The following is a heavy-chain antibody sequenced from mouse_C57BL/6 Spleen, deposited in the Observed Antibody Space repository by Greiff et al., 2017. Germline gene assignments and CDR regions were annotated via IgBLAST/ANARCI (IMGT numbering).Heavy chain of an antibody. CDR2: IWGVGST. J-gene: IGHJ1*03. CDR1: GFSLTSYG. CDR3: ATSYYSNYGGYFDV. D-gene: IGHD2-5*01. V-gene: IGHV2-6*01. Sequence: VKLMESGPGLVAPSQSLSITCTVSGFSLTSYGVDWVRQSPGKGLEWLGVIWGVGSTNYNSALKSRLSISKDNSKSQVFVKMNSLQTDDTAMYYCATSYYSNYGGYFDVWGTGTTVTVSS.